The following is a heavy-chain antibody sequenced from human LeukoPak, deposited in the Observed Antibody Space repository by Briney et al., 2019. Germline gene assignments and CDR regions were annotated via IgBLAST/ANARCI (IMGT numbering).Heavy chain of an antibody. CDR3: AKDSIIMIFLFLFDY. J-gene: IGHJ4*02. CDR1: GFTFSTYA. D-gene: IGHD3/OR15-3a*01. Sequence: GGSLRLSCAASGFTFSTYAMSWVRQAPGKGLEWVSGISGSGGRTDYADSVKGRFTISRDNSKNTLHLQMNSLRAEDTAVYFCAKDSIIMIFLFLFDYWGQGALVTVSS. CDR2: ISGSGGRT. V-gene: IGHV3-23*01.